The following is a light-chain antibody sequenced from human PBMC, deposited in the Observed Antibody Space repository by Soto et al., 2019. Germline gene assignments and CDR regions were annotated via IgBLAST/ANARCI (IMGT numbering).Light chain of an antibody. CDR3: CSYAGSYTVV. Sequence: QSALTQPRSVSGSPGQSVTISCTGTSSDVGGYNYVSWYQQHPGKAPKLMIYDVSKRPSGVPDRFAGSKSGNTASLTISGLQAEDEADYYCCSYAGSYTVVVGGGTKLTGL. V-gene: IGLV2-11*01. CDR1: SSDVGGYNY. J-gene: IGLJ2*01. CDR2: DVS.